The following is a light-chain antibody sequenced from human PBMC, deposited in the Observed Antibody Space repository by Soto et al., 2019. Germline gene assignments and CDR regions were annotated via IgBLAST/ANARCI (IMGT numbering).Light chain of an antibody. CDR1: QSVSSN. CDR2: DAS. Sequence: EIVMTQSPATLSVSPGEGATVSCRASQSVSSNLAWYQQKPGQAPRLLIYDASNRATGIPARFSGSGSGTDFTLTISSLEPEDFEVYYCQQRSNWPRTFGNGTQVDIX. J-gene: IGKJ1*01. CDR3: QQRSNWPRT. V-gene: IGKV3-11*01.